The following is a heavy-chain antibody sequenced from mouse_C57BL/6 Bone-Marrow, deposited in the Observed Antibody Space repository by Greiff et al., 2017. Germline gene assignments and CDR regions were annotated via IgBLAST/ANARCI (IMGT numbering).Heavy chain of an antibody. CDR1: GYAFSSSW. CDR2: IYPGDGDT. D-gene: IGHD4-1*01. Sequence: QVQLQQSGPELVKPGASVKISCKASGYAFSSSWMNWVKQRPGQGLEWIGRIYPGDGDTNYNGKFKGKATLTADKSSSTAYMQHSSLTSEDSAVYFCARDWDVGDWGQGTTLTVAS. J-gene: IGHJ2*01. V-gene: IGHV1-82*01. CDR3: ARDWDVGD.